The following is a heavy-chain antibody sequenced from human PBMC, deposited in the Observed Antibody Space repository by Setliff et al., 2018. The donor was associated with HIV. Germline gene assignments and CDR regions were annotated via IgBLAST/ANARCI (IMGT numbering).Heavy chain of an antibody. J-gene: IGHJ1*01. CDR1: GGSISSGGYY. Sequence: PSETLSLTCTVSGGSISSGGYYWSWIRQHPGKGLEWIGYIYYSGSTYYNPSLKSRVTISGDTSKNQFSLMLSSVTAADTVVYYCARVPTSSWYVTTQRTREYFQQWGQGTLVTVSS. CDR3: ARVPTSSWYVTTQRTREYFQQ. V-gene: IGHV4-31*03. D-gene: IGHD6-13*01. CDR2: IYYSGST.